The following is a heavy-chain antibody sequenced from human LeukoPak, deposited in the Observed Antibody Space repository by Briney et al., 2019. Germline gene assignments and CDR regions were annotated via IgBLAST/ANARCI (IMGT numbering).Heavy chain of an antibody. CDR3: ARDLAGSGWYWYFDL. J-gene: IGHJ2*01. D-gene: IGHD6-19*01. CDR2: INPSGGTT. CDR1: GYTFISYY. Sequence: ASVKVSCKASGYTFISYYMHWVRQAPGQGLEWMGIINPSGGTTSYAQKFQGRVTMTRDTSTSTVYTELSSLRSEDTAVYYCARDLAGSGWYWYFDLWGRGTLVTVSS. V-gene: IGHV1-46*01.